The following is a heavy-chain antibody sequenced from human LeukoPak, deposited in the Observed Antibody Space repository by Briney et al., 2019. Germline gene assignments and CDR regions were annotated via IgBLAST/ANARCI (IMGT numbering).Heavy chain of an antibody. D-gene: IGHD3-9*01. CDR2: IRYDGSNK. Sequence: GGSLRLSCAASGFTFSSYGMHWVRQAPGKGLEWVAFIRYDGSNKYYADSVKGRFTISRDNSKNTLYLQMNSLRAEDTVVYYCAKEALRYFDWYKQIATRRGEYFQHWGQGTLVTVSS. V-gene: IGHV3-30*02. CDR1: GFTFSSYG. J-gene: IGHJ1*01. CDR3: AKEALRYFDWYKQIATRRGEYFQH.